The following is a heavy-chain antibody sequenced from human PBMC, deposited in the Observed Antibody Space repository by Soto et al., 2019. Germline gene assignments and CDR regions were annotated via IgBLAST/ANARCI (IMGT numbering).Heavy chain of an antibody. D-gene: IGHD3-22*01. V-gene: IGHV1-2*02. J-gene: IGHJ4*02. CDR1: GYTFTGYY. Sequence: ASVKVSCKASGYTFTGYYMHWVRQAPGQGLEWMGWINPNSGGTNYAQKFQGRVTMTRDTSISTAYMELSRLRSDDTAVYYCAREKGAYYYDRSGYYGGPAYWGQGTLVTVSS. CDR2: INPNSGGT. CDR3: AREKGAYYYDRSGYYGGPAY.